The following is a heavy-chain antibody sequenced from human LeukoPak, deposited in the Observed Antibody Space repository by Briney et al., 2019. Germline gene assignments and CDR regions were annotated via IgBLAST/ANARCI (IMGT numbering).Heavy chain of an antibody. CDR2: IYYSGGT. J-gene: IGHJ4*02. Sequence: KSSETLSLTCTVSSGAISSYYWSWIRQPPGKGLEWIGYIYYSGGTKYNPSLMSRATISVDRAQSQFSLSLTSVTAADTAVYYCARDGLYDSNGYYMDSWGQGTLVIVSP. CDR3: ARDGLYDSNGYYMDS. D-gene: IGHD3-22*01. CDR1: SGAISSYY. V-gene: IGHV4-59*01.